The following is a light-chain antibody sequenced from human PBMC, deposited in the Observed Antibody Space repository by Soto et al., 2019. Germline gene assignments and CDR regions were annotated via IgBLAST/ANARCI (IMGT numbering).Light chain of an antibody. V-gene: IGLV1-44*01. Sequence: QSVLTQPPSASGTPGQRVTISCSGSNSNIGSNTVHWYQQLPGTAPKPLIYSNNQRPSGVPDRFSGSKSGTSASLVISGLQSEDEADYYCAAWDDILNAVVFGGGTKLTVL. CDR1: NSNIGSNT. CDR3: AAWDDILNAVV. J-gene: IGLJ2*01. CDR2: SNN.